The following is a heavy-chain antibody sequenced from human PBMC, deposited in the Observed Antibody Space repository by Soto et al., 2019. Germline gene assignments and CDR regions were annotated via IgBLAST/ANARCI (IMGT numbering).Heavy chain of an antibody. CDR3: ARNMDYYYGRGSGNGHGV. D-gene: IGHD3-10*02. CDR1: GYTFTAYY. CDR2: INPKFGDT. J-gene: IGHJ6*02. V-gene: IGHV1-2*02. Sequence: QVQLVQSGAEVKEPGDSVRVSCEASGYTFTAYYIHWVRRAPGQGLEWMGWINPKFGDTTYAQDFQGSVSMPRDMSISTVYMELSRLTSDDTAICYCARNMDYYYGRGSGNGHGVWGQGTTVTVFS.